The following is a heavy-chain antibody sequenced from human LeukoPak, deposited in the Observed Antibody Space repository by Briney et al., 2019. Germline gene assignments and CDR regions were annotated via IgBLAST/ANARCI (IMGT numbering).Heavy chain of an antibody. Sequence: ASVKVSCKASGYTFTSYYMHCVRQAPGQGLEWMGIINPSGGSTSYAQKFQGRVTMTRDTSTSTVYMELSSLRSEDTAVYYCARDQFYYDSSGYYFDYWGQGTLVTVSS. D-gene: IGHD3-22*01. CDR2: INPSGGST. CDR1: GYTFTSYY. CDR3: ARDQFYYDSSGYYFDY. J-gene: IGHJ4*02. V-gene: IGHV1-46*01.